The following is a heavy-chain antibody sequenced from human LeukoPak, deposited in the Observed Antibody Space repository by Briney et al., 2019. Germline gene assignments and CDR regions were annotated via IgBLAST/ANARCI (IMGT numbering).Heavy chain of an antibody. D-gene: IGHD3-22*01. Sequence: ASVKVSCKASGYTFTGYYMHWVRQAPGQGLEWMGWINPNSGGTNYAQKFQGRVTMTRDTSISTAYMELSRLRSDDTAVYYCARVLLGYVSRGYYAANTGFDPWGQGTLVTVSS. V-gene: IGHV1-2*02. CDR3: ARVLLGYVSRGYYAANTGFDP. J-gene: IGHJ5*02. CDR2: INPNSGGT. CDR1: GYTFTGYY.